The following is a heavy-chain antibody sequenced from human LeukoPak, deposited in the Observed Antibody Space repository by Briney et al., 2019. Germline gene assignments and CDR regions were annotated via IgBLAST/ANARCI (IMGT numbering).Heavy chain of an antibody. CDR3: ATQSITLVVVISPFDY. D-gene: IGHD3-22*01. CDR1: GLTFSNFP. CDR2: IQDDGATT. Sequence: GGSLRLSCAASGLTFSNFPMHWVRQAPGKGLEWVALIQDDGATTNYVDSVRGRFTISRDNSKSTVYLQMNSLKPDDTAVYYCATQSITLVVVISPFDYWGQGTLVTDPS. J-gene: IGHJ4*02. V-gene: IGHV3-30*02.